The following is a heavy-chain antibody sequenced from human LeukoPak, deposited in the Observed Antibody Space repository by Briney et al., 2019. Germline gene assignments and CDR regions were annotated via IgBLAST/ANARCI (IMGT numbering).Heavy chain of an antibody. CDR1: GGSISSYY. D-gene: IGHD5-18*01. J-gene: IGHJ4*02. V-gene: IGHV4-59*01. Sequence: PSETLSLTCTVSGGSISSYYWSWIRQPPGKGLEWIGYIYYSGSTNYNPSLKSRVTISVDTSKNQFSLKLSSVTAADTAVYYCANTFGQDTVDYWGQGTLVTVSS. CDR3: ANTFGQDTVDY. CDR2: IYYSGST.